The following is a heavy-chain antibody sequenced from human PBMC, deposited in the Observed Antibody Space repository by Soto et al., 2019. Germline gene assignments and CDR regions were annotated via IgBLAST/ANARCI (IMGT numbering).Heavy chain of an antibody. CDR1: GFILSSSA. Sequence: GGSLRLSCAASGFILSSSAMSWVRQAPGRGLEWVSAISGSGTRTYYADSVKGRFTISGDRSENTVYLQMNSLRAEDTAVYYCAKGPTIFGVVITYEYYYGMDVWGQGTTVTVSS. V-gene: IGHV3-23*01. D-gene: IGHD3-3*01. CDR3: AKGPTIFGVVITYEYYYGMDV. CDR2: ISGSGTRT. J-gene: IGHJ6*02.